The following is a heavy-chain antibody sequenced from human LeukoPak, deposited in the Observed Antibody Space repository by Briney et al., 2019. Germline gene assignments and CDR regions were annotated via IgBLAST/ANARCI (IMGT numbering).Heavy chain of an antibody. J-gene: IGHJ4*02. V-gene: IGHV3-21*01. Sequence: GGSLRLSCAASGFTFSNYNMNWVRQALGKGLEWVSSITSGSSYIFYADSVKGRFTISRDNAKNSLFLQMNSLRAEDTAVYYCARYSGTYRDYWGQGTLVTVSS. CDR2: ITSGSSYI. CDR3: ARYSGTYRDY. D-gene: IGHD1-26*01. CDR1: GFTFSNYN.